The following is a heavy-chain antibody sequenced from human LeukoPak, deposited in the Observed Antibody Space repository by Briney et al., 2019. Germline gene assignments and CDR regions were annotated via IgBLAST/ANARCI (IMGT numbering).Heavy chain of an antibody. D-gene: IGHD3-22*01. CDR2: INPSGGST. V-gene: IGHV1-46*01. J-gene: IGHJ4*02. Sequence: ASVKVSCKASGYTFTSYYMHWVRQAPGQGLEWMGIINPSGGSTSYAQEFQGRVTMTRDMSTSTVYMELSSLRSEDTAVYYCARDYYDSSGYSINPRQFDYWGQGTLVTVSS. CDR1: GYTFTSYY. CDR3: ARDYYDSSGYSINPRQFDY.